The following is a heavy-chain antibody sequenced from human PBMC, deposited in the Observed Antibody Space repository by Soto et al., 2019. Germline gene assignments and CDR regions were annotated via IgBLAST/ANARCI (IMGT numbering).Heavy chain of an antibody. V-gene: IGHV5-51*01. CDR3: ARHSGSSISAWSDY. CDR2: IFPRDSDT. D-gene: IGHD6-19*01. Sequence: GESLKISCKASGYIFSDYWIAWVRQMPGKGLELMGIIFPRDSDTRYTPSFQGQVTISADRSITTAYLQWRSLKASDSAMYYCARHSGSSISAWSDYWGQGTLVTVS. CDR1: GYIFSDYW. J-gene: IGHJ4*02.